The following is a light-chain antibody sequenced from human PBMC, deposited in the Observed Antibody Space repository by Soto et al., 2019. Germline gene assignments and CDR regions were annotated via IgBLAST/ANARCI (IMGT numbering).Light chain of an antibody. V-gene: IGLV2-14*03. CDR3: SSFTSTTTLI. J-gene: IGLJ2*01. CDR2: DVN. CDR1: SSDVGGYNY. Sequence: QAVVTQPASVSGSPGQSISISCTGTSSDVGGYNYVSWFQQHPGKAPKLMIFDVNNRPSGVSNRFSGSKSGNTASLTISGLQAEDEADYYCSSFTSTTTLIFGGGTKLTVL.